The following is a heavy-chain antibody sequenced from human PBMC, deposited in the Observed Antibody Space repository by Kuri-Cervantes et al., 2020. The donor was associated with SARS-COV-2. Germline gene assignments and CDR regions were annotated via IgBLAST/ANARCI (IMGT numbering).Heavy chain of an antibody. CDR2: IYYSGST. V-gene: IGHV4-59*08. J-gene: IGHJ4*02. CDR3: ARQYYYDSSGHFDY. Sequence: SQTLSLTCAVYGGSFSSYYWSWIRQPPGKGLEWIGYIYYSGSTNYNPSLKSRVTISVDTSKNQFSLKLSSVTAADTAVYYCARQYYYDSSGHFDYWGQGTLVTVSS. CDR1: GGSFSSYY. D-gene: IGHD3-22*01.